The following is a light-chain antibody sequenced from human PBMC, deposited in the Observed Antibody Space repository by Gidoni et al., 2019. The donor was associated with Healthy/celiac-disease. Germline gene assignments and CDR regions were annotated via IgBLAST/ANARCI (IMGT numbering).Light chain of an antibody. CDR1: ISNIGAGYD. V-gene: IGLV1-40*01. CDR3: QSYDSSLSGSV. Sequence: QSVLTQPRSVSGAPGQRVTISCTGSISNIGAGYDVHWYQQLPGPAPKLLIYGNSNRPSGVPDRFSGSKSGTSASLAITGLQAEDEADYYCQSYDSSLSGSVFGGGTKLTVL. CDR2: GNS. J-gene: IGLJ2*01.